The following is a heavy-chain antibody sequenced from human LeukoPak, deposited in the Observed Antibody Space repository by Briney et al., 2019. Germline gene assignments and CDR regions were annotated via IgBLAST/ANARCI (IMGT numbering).Heavy chain of an antibody. CDR1: GFTVSSNY. D-gene: IGHD6-19*01. V-gene: IGHV3-53*01. Sequence: PGGSLRLSCAASGFTVSSNYMSWVRQAPGKGLEWVSVIYSGGSTYYADSVKGRFTISRDNSKNTLYLQMNSLRAEDTAVYYCAKEGEQWLPYFDYWGQGTLVTVSS. CDR3: AKEGEQWLPYFDY. J-gene: IGHJ4*02. CDR2: IYSGGST.